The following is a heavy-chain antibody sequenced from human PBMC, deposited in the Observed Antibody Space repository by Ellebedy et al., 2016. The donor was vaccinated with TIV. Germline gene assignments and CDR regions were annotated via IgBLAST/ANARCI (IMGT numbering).Heavy chain of an antibody. V-gene: IGHV3-30*14. Sequence: GGSLRLSCAASGFTFSTYAMHWVRQAPGKGLEWVAVISYDGSNKYYADSVKGRFTISRDNSKNTLYLQMHSLRAEDTAVYYCASTFSSGVSASYYYGMDVWGQGTTVTVSS. D-gene: IGHD4-23*01. CDR1: GFTFSTYA. J-gene: IGHJ6*02. CDR2: ISYDGSNK. CDR3: ASTFSSGVSASYYYGMDV.